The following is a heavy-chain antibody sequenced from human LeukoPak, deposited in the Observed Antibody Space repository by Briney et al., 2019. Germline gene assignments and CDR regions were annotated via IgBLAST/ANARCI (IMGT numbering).Heavy chain of an antibody. CDR1: GFTFSDYG. D-gene: IGHD3-10*01. V-gene: IGHV3-33*01. CDR3: ARDGMVRGVIIWDAFDI. CDR2: MWYDGSNK. Sequence: GGSLRLSCAASGFTFSDYGMHWVRRTPDKGLEWVAVMWYDGSNKYYADSVKGRFTISRDNAKNSLYLQMNSLRDEDTAVYYCARDGMVRGVIIWDAFDIWGQGTMVTVSP. J-gene: IGHJ3*02.